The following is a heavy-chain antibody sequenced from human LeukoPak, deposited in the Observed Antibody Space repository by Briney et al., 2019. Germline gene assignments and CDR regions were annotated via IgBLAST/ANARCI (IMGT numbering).Heavy chain of an antibody. CDR3: ARDPRTGSPDYFDY. V-gene: IGHV3-30*04. J-gene: IGHJ4*02. CDR2: IGYDGRFK. Sequence: GGSLRLSCATSGFTFNNYPMHWVRQAPGKGLEGVAFIGYDGRFKFHSDSVKGRFTISRDDSKNTLYLQMNSLRPEDTAVYYCARDPRTGSPDYFDYWGQGTLVTVST. D-gene: IGHD3-10*01. CDR1: GFTFNNYP.